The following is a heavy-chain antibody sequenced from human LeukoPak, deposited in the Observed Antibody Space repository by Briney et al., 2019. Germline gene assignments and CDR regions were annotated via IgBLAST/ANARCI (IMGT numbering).Heavy chain of an antibody. CDR3: ARTPGRLLNWFDP. CDR1: GGSITSHS. CDR2: VYHNGST. V-gene: IGHV4-59*11. Sequence: SQTLSLTCTVSGGSITSHSWSWIRQPPGKGLEWIGCVYHNGSTNYNPSLKSRVTISLDMSNDQYSLKLTSVTAADTAIYYCARTPGRLLNWFDPWGQGSLVSVS. J-gene: IGHJ5*02. D-gene: IGHD2/OR15-2a*01.